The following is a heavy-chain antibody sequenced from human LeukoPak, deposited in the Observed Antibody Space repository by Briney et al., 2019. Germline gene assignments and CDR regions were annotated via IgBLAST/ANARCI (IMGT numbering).Heavy chain of an antibody. J-gene: IGHJ4*02. CDR1: GFTFSSYG. Sequence: GGSLRLSCAASGFTFSSYGMHWVRQAPGKGLEWVAVIWYDGSNKYYADSVKGRFTISRDNSKNTLYLQMNSLRAEDTAVYYCARGWLSNTFDCWGQGTLVTVSS. CDR2: IWYDGSNK. CDR3: ARGWLSNTFDC. V-gene: IGHV3-33*01. D-gene: IGHD6-19*01.